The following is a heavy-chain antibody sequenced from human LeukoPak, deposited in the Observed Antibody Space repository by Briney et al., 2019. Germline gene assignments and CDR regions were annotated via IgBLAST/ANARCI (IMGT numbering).Heavy chain of an antibody. CDR3: ETWRRYYDFDY. V-gene: IGHV3-11*01. J-gene: IGHJ4*02. CDR1: GVTFNEYY. CDR2: ITSSGSAM. D-gene: IGHD3-22*01. Sequence: PGGSLRLSCAVSGVTFNEYYMNWIRQAPGKGLEWISYITSSGSAMYYADSVKGRFTISRDNAKNSLYLHMNSLRAEDTAVYYCETWRRYYDFDYWGQGTLVTVSS.